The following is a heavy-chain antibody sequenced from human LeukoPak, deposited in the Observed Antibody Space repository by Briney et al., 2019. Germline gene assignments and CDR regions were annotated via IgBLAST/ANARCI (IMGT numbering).Heavy chain of an antibody. V-gene: IGHV1-2*02. J-gene: IGHJ5*02. CDR2: ISPNSGGT. D-gene: IGHD3-22*01. Sequence: ASVKVSCKASGYTFTGNYIHWVRQAPAQGLEWMGWISPNSGGTNYAQKFQGRVTMTRDTSITTAYMELSRLRSDDTAVYYCARDPDSGGYYNAATAWGQGTLVTVSS. CDR3: ARDPDSGGYYNAATA. CDR1: GYTFTGNY.